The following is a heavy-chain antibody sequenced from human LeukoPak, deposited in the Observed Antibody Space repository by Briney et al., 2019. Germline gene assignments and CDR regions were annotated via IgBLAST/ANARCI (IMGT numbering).Heavy chain of an antibody. CDR1: GFTFSSYA. CDR3: AKRGDYYDILTGYSYYYGMDV. J-gene: IGHJ6*02. D-gene: IGHD3-9*01. Sequence: PGGSLRLSCAASGFTFSSYAMSWVRQAPGKGLEWVSAISGSGGSTYYADSVKGRFTISRDNSKNTLYLQMNSLRAEDTAVYYCAKRGDYYDILTGYSYYYGMDVWGQGTTVTVSS. V-gene: IGHV3-23*01. CDR2: ISGSGGST.